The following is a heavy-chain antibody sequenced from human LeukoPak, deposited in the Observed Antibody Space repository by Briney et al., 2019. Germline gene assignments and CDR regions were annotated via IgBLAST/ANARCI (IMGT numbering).Heavy chain of an antibody. V-gene: IGHV3-23*01. CDR1: GFTFSSYA. D-gene: IGHD4-17*01. J-gene: IGHJ1*01. CDR3: AKGYYDYGDSQYFQH. Sequence: PGGSLRLSCAASGFTFSSYAMSWVRQDPGKGLEWVSAISGSGGSTYYADSVKGRFTISRDNSKNTLYLQMNSLRAEDTAVYYCAKGYYDYGDSQYFQHWGQGTLVTVSS. CDR2: ISGSGGST.